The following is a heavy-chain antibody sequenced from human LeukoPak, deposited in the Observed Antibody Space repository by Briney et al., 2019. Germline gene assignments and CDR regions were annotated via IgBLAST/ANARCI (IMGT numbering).Heavy chain of an antibody. J-gene: IGHJ4*02. CDR1: GFTFSSYG. CDR2: IWYDGSNK. Sequence: GGSLRLSCAASGFTFSSYGMHWVRQAPGKGLEWVAVIWYDGSNKYYADSVKGRFTISRDNSKSTLCLQMNSLRAEDTAVYYCAKQLGYCSDGSCYFPYWGQGTLVTVSS. V-gene: IGHV3-33*06. CDR3: AKQLGYCSDGSCYFPY. D-gene: IGHD2-15*01.